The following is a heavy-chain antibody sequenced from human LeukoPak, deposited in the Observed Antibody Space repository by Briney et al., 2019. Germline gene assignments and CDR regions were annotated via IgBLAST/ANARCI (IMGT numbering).Heavy chain of an antibody. D-gene: IGHD2-8*01. CDR1: GGSISSYY. Sequence: SETLSLTCTVSGGSISSYYWSWIRQPAGKGLEWIGRIYTSGSTNYNPSLKNRVTMSVDTSKNQFSLKLSSVTAADTAVYYCARVSKLGYCTNGVCYTPYYFDYWGQGTLVTVSS. CDR3: ARVSKLGYCTNGVCYTPYYFDY. CDR2: IYTSGST. V-gene: IGHV4-4*07. J-gene: IGHJ4*02.